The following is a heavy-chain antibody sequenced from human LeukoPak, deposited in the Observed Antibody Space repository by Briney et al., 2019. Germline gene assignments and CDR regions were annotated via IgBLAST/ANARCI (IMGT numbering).Heavy chain of an antibody. Sequence: GASVKVSCKASGYTFSGYYMHWVRQAPGQGLEWMGRINPNSGGTNYAQKLQGRVTMTTDTSTSTAYMELRSLRSDDTAVYYCARGPRYGSGSYYILYYYMDVWGKGTTVTISS. V-gene: IGHV1-2*02. D-gene: IGHD3-10*01. CDR1: GYTFSGYY. CDR3: ARGPRYGSGSYYILYYYMDV. J-gene: IGHJ6*03. CDR2: INPNSGGT.